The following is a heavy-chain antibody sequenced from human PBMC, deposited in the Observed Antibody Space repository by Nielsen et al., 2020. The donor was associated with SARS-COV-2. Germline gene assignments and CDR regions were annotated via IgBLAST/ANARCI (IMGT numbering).Heavy chain of an antibody. V-gene: IGHV1-69*13. CDR1: GYTFTSYA. D-gene: IGHD6-13*01. CDR3: ARFSSSWYSPTSLGMDV. Sequence: SVKVSCKASGYTFTSYAMHWVRQAPGQGLEWMGGIIPIFGTANYAQKFQGRVTITADESTSTAYMELSSLRSEDTAVYYCARFSSSWYSPTSLGMDVWGQGTTVTVSS. CDR2: IIPIFGTA. J-gene: IGHJ6*02.